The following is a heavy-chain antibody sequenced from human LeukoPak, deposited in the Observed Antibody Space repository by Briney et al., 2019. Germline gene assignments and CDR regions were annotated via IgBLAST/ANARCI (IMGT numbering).Heavy chain of an antibody. CDR2: INPNCGGT. D-gene: IGHD1-20*01. V-gene: IGHV1-2*02. CDR3: ARGPLRYNWPRGGAFDI. Sequence: ASVKVSCKASGYTFTGYYMHWVRQAPGQGLEWMGWINPNCGGTNYAQKFQGRVTMTRDTSISTAYMELSRLRSDDTAVYYCARGPLRYNWPRGGAFDIWGQGTMVTVSS. CDR1: GYTFTGYY. J-gene: IGHJ3*02.